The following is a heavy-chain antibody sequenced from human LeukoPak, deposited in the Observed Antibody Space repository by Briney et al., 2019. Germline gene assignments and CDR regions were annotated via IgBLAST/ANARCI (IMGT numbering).Heavy chain of an antibody. Sequence: SETLSLTCTVSGGSISRSSYYWGWIRQPPGKGLEWIGSIYYTGYTYYNPSLQSRVTISVDTSKNQFSLKLSPVTAADPAVYYSARAARPYDSSGYFRYWGQGTLVAVSS. CDR3: ARAARPYDSSGYFRY. CDR1: GGSISRSSYY. CDR2: IYYTGYT. J-gene: IGHJ4*02. D-gene: IGHD3-22*01. V-gene: IGHV4-39*01.